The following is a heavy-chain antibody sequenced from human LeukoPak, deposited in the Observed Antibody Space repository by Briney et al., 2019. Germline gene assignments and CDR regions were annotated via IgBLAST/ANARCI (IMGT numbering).Heavy chain of an antibody. V-gene: IGHV3-9*03. CDR1: GFTFDDYA. CDR2: ISWNSGNL. CDR3: VKGTDYYYDTSGYFDQ. Sequence: PGRSLRLSCAASGFTFDDYAMHWVRQVPGKGLEWVSGISWNSGNLGYADSVKGRFTISRDNAEDSLYLRMNSLRTEDMALYYCVKGTDYYYDTSGYFDQWGQGTLVSVSS. J-gene: IGHJ4*02. D-gene: IGHD3-22*01.